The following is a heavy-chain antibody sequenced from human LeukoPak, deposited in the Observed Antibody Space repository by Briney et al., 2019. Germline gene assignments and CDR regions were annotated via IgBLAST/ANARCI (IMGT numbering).Heavy chain of an antibody. CDR1: GGSFSGSY. D-gene: IGHD6-13*01. V-gene: IGHV4-34*01. Sequence: PTETLSLTCAVHGGSFSGSYWSWLRQPPGKGLEWIGEINHSGSTNYNPSLKSRVTLSVDTSKNQFSLKLSSVTAADTAVYYCARSQVSGIAAAGRALSFYYYGMDVWGQGTTVTVSS. J-gene: IGHJ6*02. CDR2: INHSGST. CDR3: ARSQVSGIAAAGRALSFYYYGMDV.